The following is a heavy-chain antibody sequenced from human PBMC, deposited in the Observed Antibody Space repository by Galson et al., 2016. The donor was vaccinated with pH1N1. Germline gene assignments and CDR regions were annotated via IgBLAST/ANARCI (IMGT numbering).Heavy chain of an antibody. V-gene: IGHV1-69*13. D-gene: IGHD5-12*01. CDR1: GGIFNNYA. CDR2: LIPILGTP. Sequence: SVKVSCKASGGIFNNYAISWVRQAPGEGLEWMGGLIPILGTPDYAQTLQGRVTITADENTNTAYMEMSSLRAEDTAECYCARGFSGYDRLEYYQNGMDVWGQGTTVTVSS. J-gene: IGHJ6*01. CDR3: ARGFSGYDRLEYYQNGMDV.